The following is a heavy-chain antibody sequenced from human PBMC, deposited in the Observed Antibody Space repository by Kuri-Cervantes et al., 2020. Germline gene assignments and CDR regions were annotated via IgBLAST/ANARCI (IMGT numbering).Heavy chain of an antibody. CDR2: IIPIFGTA. J-gene: IGHJ2*01. D-gene: IGHD6-19*01. Sequence: SVKVSCKASGGTFSSYAISWVRQAPGQGLEWMGGIIPIFGTANYAQKFQGRVTITADESTSTAYMELSSLRSEDTAVYYCARDPSSGWYFDLWGRGTLVTVSS. V-gene: IGHV1-69*13. CDR3: ARDPSSGWYFDL. CDR1: GGTFSSYA.